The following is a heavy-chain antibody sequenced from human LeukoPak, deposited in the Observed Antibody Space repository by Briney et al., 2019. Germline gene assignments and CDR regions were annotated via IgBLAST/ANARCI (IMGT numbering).Heavy chain of an antibody. CDR2: ISASRSYI. CDR1: GITVSDNY. V-gene: IGHV3-21*01. D-gene: IGHD1-7*01. CDR3: ARGGGTTVNGWFDP. J-gene: IGHJ5*02. Sequence: GGSLRLSCAASGITVSDNYMSWVRLAPGKGLEWVSSISASRSYIYYADSVKGRFTISRDNAKNSLYLEMNSLRVEDTAVYYCARGGGTTVNGWFDPWGQGTLVTVSS.